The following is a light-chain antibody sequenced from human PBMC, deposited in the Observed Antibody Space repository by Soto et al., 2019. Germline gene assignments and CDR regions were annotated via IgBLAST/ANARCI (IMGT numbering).Light chain of an antibody. J-gene: IGKJ1*01. CDR1: QSLLHGDGYNY. Sequence: DIVLTQSPLSLPVTPGEPASISCRSSQSLLHGDGYNYLDWYLQKPGQSPQLLVCMGSNRASGVPDRFSGSGSGTDFTLTISRVEAEDFGVYYCMQALQTPWTCGQRTQVEIK. V-gene: IGKV2-28*01. CDR3: MQALQTPWT. CDR2: MGS.